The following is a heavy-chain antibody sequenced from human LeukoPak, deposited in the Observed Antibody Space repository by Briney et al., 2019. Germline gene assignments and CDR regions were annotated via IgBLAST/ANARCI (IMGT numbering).Heavy chain of an antibody. D-gene: IGHD3-22*01. V-gene: IGHV4-39*01. J-gene: IGHJ2*01. CDR1: GGSISSSSYY. Sequence: SETLSLTCTVSGGSISSSSYYWGWIRQPPGKGLEWIGSIYYSRSTYYNPSLKSRVTISVDTSKNQFSLKLSSLTAADTAVYYCARGVTMIVVVIHDWYFDLWGRGALVTVSS. CDR2: IYYSRST. CDR3: ARGVTMIVVVIHDWYFDL.